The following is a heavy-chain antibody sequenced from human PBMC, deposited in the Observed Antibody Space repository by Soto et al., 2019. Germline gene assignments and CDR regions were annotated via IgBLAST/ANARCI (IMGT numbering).Heavy chain of an antibody. CDR2: IHSSGYT. CDR1: GGSISSYY. J-gene: IGHJ4*02. CDR3: ASLGGPIDY. V-gene: IGHV4-4*07. D-gene: IGHD7-27*01. Sequence: QVHLQESGPGLVKPSETLPLTCTVSGGSISSYYWNWIRQPAGKGLEWIGRIHSSGYTNYNSSLRSRVTMSVDSSKSQISLKMTSVTAADTAVYYCASLGGPIDYWAQGTLVTVSS.